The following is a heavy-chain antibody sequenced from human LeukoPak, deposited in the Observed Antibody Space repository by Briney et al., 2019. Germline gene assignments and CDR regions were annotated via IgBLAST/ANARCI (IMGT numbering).Heavy chain of an antibody. V-gene: IGHV3-74*01. J-gene: IGHJ4*02. CDR3: ARDGAAVGDY. CDR2: INSDGSSI. Sequence: GGSLRLSCAASGFTFNNYWVHWVRQAPGQGLVWVSRINSDGSSISYADSVKGRFTVSRDNAKNTLYLQMSSLRPEDTAVYYCARDGAAVGDYWGQGTLVTVSS. D-gene: IGHD6-25*01. CDR1: GFTFNNYW.